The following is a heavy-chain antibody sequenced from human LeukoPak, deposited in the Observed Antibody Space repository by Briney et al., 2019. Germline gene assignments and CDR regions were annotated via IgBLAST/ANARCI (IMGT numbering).Heavy chain of an antibody. J-gene: IGHJ3*02. CDR3: AXXLXIWXGESDDAFDI. Sequence: SETLSLTCAVYGGSFSGYYWSWIRQPPGKGLEWIGEINHSGSTNYNPSLTSRVTISVDTSKNQFSLKLSSVTAADTAVYYCAXXLXIWXGESDDAFDIWGQGTMVTVSS. D-gene: IGHD3-10*01. CDR1: GGSFSGYY. CDR2: INHSGST. V-gene: IGHV4-34*01.